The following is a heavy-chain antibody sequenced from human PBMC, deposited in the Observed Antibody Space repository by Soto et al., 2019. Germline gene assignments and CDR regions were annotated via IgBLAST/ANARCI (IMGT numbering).Heavy chain of an antibody. D-gene: IGHD4-17*01. CDR1: GFTFSDHS. J-gene: IGHJ4*02. CDR3: ARDGGAYELDY. Sequence: EVQLVESGGGLVQPGGSLRLSCAASGFTFSDHSMNWVRQAPGKGLEWVTFISGASTAIYYADSVKGRFTISRDSAKNSLHLQMHSLRDEDTAIYYCARDGGAYELDYWGQGTQVTVSS. CDR2: ISGASTAI. V-gene: IGHV3-48*02.